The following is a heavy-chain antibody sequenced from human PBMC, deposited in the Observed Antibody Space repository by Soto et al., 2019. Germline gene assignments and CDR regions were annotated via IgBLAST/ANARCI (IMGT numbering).Heavy chain of an antibody. CDR2: ISGSAGST. CDR1: GFTFSSYA. CDR3: AKGLPGAPYYAMDV. V-gene: IGHV3-23*01. Sequence: GGSLRLSCGASGFTFSSYAMSWVRQAPGKGLEWVSAISGSAGSTYYADSVKGRFTISRDNSKNTLYLQMNSLRVEDTAVYYCAKGLPGAPYYAMDVWGQGTTVTVSS. D-gene: IGHD7-27*01. J-gene: IGHJ6*02.